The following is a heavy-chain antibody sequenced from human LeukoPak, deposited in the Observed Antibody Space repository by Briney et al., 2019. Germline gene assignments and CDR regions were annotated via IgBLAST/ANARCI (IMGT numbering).Heavy chain of an antibody. D-gene: IGHD2-8*01. CDR1: GGSFSGYY. J-gene: IGHJ4*02. CDR2: INHSGST. Sequence: SETLSLTCAVYGGSFSGYYWSWIRQPPGKGLEWIGEINHSGSTNYNPSLKSRVTISVDTSKNQFSLKLSFVTAADTAVYYCARANEGYCTNGVCYKRQYYFDYWGQGTLVTVSS. V-gene: IGHV4-34*01. CDR3: ARANEGYCTNGVCYKRQYYFDY.